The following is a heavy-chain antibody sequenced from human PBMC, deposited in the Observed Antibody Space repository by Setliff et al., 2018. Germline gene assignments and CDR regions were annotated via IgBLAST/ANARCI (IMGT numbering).Heavy chain of an antibody. Sequence: ASVKVSCKASGYTFTSYGVHWVRQAPGQRLEWMGWINAGNGDTKYSQDFQGRVTITRDTSASTAYMDLRGLRSDDTAVYYCARGRPTANPYYYYYMDVWGKGTTVTVSS. CDR1: GYTFTSYG. D-gene: IGHD4-4*01. J-gene: IGHJ6*03. CDR3: ARGRPTANPYYYYYMDV. CDR2: INAGNGDT. V-gene: IGHV1-3*01.